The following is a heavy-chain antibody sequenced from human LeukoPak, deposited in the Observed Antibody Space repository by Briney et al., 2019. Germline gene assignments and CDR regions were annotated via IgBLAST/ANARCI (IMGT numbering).Heavy chain of an antibody. CDR2: ISAYNGNT. V-gene: IGHV1-18*01. D-gene: IGHD2-21*01. CDR1: GYTFTNYG. CDR3: ARGAYCGGDCSSSDAFDI. Sequence: ASMKVSCKASGYTFTNYGVSWVRQAPGQGLEWVGWISAYNGNTNYAQSLQGRVTMTTDTSTTTAYLELRSLRSDDTAVYYCARGAYCGGDCSSSDAFDIWGQGTMVTVSS. J-gene: IGHJ3*02.